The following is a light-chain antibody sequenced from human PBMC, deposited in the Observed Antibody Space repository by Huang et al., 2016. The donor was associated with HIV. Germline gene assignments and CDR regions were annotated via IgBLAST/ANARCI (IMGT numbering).Light chain of an antibody. CDR2: GAY. J-gene: IGKJ2*01. CDR3: QQSYKAPRT. V-gene: IGKV1-39*01. Sequence: DIQMTQSPSSLSASVGDRVIISCRASQSINKYLNWYQQMPGKAPKLLIYGAYTLLRGFSSRFTGSVSGTDFTLTIGSLQPEDAATYYCQQSYKAPRTFGQGTLLEI. CDR1: QSINKY.